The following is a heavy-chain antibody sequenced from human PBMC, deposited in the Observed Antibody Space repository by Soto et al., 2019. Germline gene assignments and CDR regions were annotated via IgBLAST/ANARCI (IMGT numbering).Heavy chain of an antibody. Sequence: EVQLVESGGGLVQPGGSLRLSCAASGFTFSSYSMNWVRQAPGKGLEWVSYISSSSSTIYYADSVKGRFTISRDNAKNSLYLQMNSLRDEDTAVYYCARVGLRFLEWLLTHPAAGFDIWGQGTMVTVSS. CDR2: ISSSSSTI. J-gene: IGHJ3*02. CDR3: ARVGLRFLEWLLTHPAAGFDI. CDR1: GFTFSSYS. D-gene: IGHD3-3*01. V-gene: IGHV3-48*02.